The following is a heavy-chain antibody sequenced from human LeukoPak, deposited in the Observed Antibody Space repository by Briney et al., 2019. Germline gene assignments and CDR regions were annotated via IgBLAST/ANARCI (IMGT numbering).Heavy chain of an antibody. CDR1: GGSISSSSYY. J-gene: IGHJ6*03. D-gene: IGHD3-10*01. CDR3: RGGSGSYYKNYYYYYMDV. Sequence: SETLSLTCTVSGGSISSSSYYWGWIRQPPGKGLEWIGSIYYSGSTYYNPSLKSRVTISVDTSKNQFSLKLSSVTAADTAVYYCRGGSGSYYKNYYYYYMDVWGKGTTVTISS. CDR2: IYYSGST. V-gene: IGHV4-39*01.